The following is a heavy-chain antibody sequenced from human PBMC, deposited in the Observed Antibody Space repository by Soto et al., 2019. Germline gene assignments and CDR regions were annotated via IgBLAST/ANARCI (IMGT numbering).Heavy chain of an antibody. Sequence: SETLSLTCTVSSASVTSESWYNWVRQPPGKGLEWIGEIYHRGDTNFNPSLESRVTISMDKSRNQFSLRLSSVTAADTAIYYCVRSGGYYFDYWGQGALVTVSS. CDR2: IYHRGDT. D-gene: IGHD3-16*01. CDR1: SASVTSESW. V-gene: IGHV4-4*02. J-gene: IGHJ4*02. CDR3: VRSGGYYFDY.